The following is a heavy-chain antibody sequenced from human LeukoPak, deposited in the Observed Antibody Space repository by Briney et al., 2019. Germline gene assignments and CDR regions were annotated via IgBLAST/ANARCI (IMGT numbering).Heavy chain of an antibody. CDR2: IYDRGRT. D-gene: IGHD2-2*01. CDR1: GGSISSSNW. Sequence: SETLSLTCAVSGGSISSSNWWRWVRQPPGKGREWIGEIYDRGRTNYIPSLTSRVTISVDKSKNQFSLKLSSLTAADTAVYYCARDRPGYCSSTSCPPGDAFDIWGQGTMVTVSS. CDR3: ARDRPGYCSSTSCPPGDAFDI. J-gene: IGHJ3*02. V-gene: IGHV4-4*02.